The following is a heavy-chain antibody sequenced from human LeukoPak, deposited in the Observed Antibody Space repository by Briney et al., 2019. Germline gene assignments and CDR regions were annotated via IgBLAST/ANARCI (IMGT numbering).Heavy chain of an antibody. J-gene: IGHJ4*02. CDR1: GYTFTIHG. V-gene: IGHV1-18*01. D-gene: IGHD3-10*01. CDR2: ITTYNGDT. CDR3: ARRMNSGSYYPSYYFDS. Sequence: ASVKVSCKASGYTFTIHGFSWVRQAPGQGLEWMGWITTYNGDTNYAQKFQGRDTMTTDTSTSTAYMELRSLRSDDTAVYYCARRMNSGSYYPSYYFDSWGQGTLVTVSS.